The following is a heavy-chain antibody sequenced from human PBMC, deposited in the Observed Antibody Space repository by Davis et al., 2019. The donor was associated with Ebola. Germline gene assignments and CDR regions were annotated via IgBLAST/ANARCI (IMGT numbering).Heavy chain of an antibody. V-gene: IGHV3-7*03. J-gene: IGHJ4*02. CDR1: GFTFSSYW. D-gene: IGHD1-26*01. CDR2: IKQDGSEI. Sequence: GESLKISCAVSGFTFSSYWMSWVRQAPGKGLEWVANIKQDGSEIHYVDSVKGRFTISRDNSKNTLYLQMNSLRAEDTAVYYCAKYLVGITRSFDYWGQGALVTVSS. CDR3: AKYLVGITRSFDY.